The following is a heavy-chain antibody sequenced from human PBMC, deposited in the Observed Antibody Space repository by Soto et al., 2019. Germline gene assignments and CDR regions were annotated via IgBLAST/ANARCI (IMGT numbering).Heavy chain of an antibody. CDR1: GGSISSSSYY. J-gene: IGHJ4*02. D-gene: IGHD1-20*01. CDR2: IYYSGST. V-gene: IGHV4-39*01. CDR3: ARDVTGILDY. Sequence: SETLSLTCTVSGGSISSSSYYWGWIRQPPGKGLEWIGSIYYSGSTYYNPSLKSRVTISVDTSKNQFSLKLSSVTAADTAVYYCARDVTGILDYWGQGTLVTVSS.